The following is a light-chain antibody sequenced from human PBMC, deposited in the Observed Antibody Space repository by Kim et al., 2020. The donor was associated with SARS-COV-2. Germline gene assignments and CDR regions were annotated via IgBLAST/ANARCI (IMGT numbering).Light chain of an antibody. V-gene: IGLV2-8*01. CDR2: EVT. Sequence: SITTACPGTSSDVVCYNFVSWYQQHPGKVPKLMIYEVTKRPSGVPDRFSGSKSGNTASLTVSGLQAEDEADYYCSSYAGGNNLVFGGGTQLTVL. CDR1: SSDVVCYNF. CDR3: SSYAGGNNLV. J-gene: IGLJ2*01.